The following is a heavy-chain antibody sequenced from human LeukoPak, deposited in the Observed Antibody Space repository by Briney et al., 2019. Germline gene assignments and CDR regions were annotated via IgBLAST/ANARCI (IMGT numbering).Heavy chain of an antibody. Sequence: SETLSLTCTVSGGSISSGSYYWGWIRQPPGKGLEWIGSIYYSGSTYYNPSLKSRVTISVDTSKNQFSLKLTSVTAADTAVYYCARGDDYYDSSGYDFDYWGQGILVTVSS. CDR3: ARGDDYYDSSGYDFDY. D-gene: IGHD3-22*01. V-gene: IGHV4-39*07. J-gene: IGHJ4*02. CDR1: GGSISSGSYY. CDR2: IYYSGST.